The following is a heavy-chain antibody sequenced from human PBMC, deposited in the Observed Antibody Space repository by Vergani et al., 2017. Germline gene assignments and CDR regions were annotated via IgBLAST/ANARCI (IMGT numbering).Heavy chain of an antibody. CDR1: GGSISSYY. CDR3: ARTIVGATPLFDY. V-gene: IGHV4-59*01. D-gene: IGHD1-26*01. J-gene: IGHJ4*02. Sequence: QVQLQESGPGLVKPSETLSLTCTVSGGSISSYYWSWIRQPPGKGLEWIGYIYYSGSTNYNPSLKSRVTISVDTSKNQFSLKLSSVTAADMAVYYCARTIVGATPLFDYWGQGTLVTVSS. CDR2: IYYSGST.